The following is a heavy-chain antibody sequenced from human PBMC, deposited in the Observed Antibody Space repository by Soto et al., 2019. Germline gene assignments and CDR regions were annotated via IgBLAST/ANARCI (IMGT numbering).Heavy chain of an antibody. CDR2: IYYSGST. D-gene: IGHD3-10*01. Sequence: SETLSLTCTVSGGSISSGGYYWSWIRQHPGKGLEWIGYIYYSGSTYYNPSLKSRVTISVDTSKNQFSLKLSSVTAADTAVYYYASDRPLSHYYRIEVWGQGTTVTVSS. V-gene: IGHV4-31*03. J-gene: IGHJ6*02. CDR3: ASDRPLSHYYRIEV. CDR1: GGSISSGGYY.